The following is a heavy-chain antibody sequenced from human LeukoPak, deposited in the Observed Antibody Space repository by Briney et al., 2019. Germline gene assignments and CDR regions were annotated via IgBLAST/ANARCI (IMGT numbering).Heavy chain of an antibody. CDR2: ISSSSSYI. J-gene: IGHJ1*01. D-gene: IGHD6-19*01. Sequence: GGSLRLSCAASGFTFSSYSMNWVRQAPGKGLEWVSSISSSSSYIYYADSVKGRFTISRDNAKNSLYLQMNSLRAEDTAVYYCASYIAVAGIKYFQDWGQGTLVTVSS. V-gene: IGHV3-21*04. CDR3: ASYIAVAGIKYFQD. CDR1: GFTFSSYS.